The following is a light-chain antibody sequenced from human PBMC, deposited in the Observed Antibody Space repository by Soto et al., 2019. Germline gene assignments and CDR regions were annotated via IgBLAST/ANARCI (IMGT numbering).Light chain of an antibody. CDR3: QQYYTTPQT. Sequence: DIVMTHSPDSPAVSLGERASINCKSSQSVLYSSNNKNYLAWYQQKPGQPPKLLIYWASTRESGVPDRFSGSGSGTDFTLTISSLQAEDVAVYYCQQYYTTPQTFGQGTKVDIK. J-gene: IGKJ1*01. CDR2: WAS. CDR1: QSVLYSSNNKNY. V-gene: IGKV4-1*01.